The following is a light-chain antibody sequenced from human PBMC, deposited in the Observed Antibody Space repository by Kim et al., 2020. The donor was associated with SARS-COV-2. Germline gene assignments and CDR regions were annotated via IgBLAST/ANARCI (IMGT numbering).Light chain of an antibody. J-gene: IGLJ2*01. CDR2: EDN. Sequence: VTISCTRSRGTIASNNGQWYRQRPGSAPTTVIYEDNQSYSGVPDRFSGSIDSSSNSASLTLSELKTEDEADYYYQSYDSSNQGVVFGGGTQLTVL. CDR3: QSYDSSNQGVV. CDR1: RGTIASNN. V-gene: IGLV6-57*03.